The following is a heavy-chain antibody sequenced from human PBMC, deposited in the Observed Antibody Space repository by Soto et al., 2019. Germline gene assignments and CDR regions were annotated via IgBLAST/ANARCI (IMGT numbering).Heavy chain of an antibody. CDR1: GFTFSSYG. J-gene: IGHJ4*02. D-gene: IGHD3-22*01. CDR2: IWYGGSNK. CDR3: AREPITMIVDYYYFDY. V-gene: IGHV3-33*01. Sequence: GGSLRLSCAASGFTFSSYGMHWVLQAPGKGLEWVAVIWYGGSNKYYADSVKGRFTISRDNSKNPLYLKMNSLRAEDTAVYYCAREPITMIVDYYYFDYWGQGTLVTVSS.